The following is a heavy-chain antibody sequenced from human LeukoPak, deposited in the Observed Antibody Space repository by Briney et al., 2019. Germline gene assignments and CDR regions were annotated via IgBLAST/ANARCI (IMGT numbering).Heavy chain of an antibody. CDR2: IIGPGGDT. CDR1: GFSFNSYA. V-gene: IGHV3-23*01. CDR3: AKAAAERCASIKCYPFDS. Sequence: GGSLRLSCAASGFSFNSYAMNWVRQAPGKGLEWVASIIGPGGDTYHAGSVRGRFTISRDNSKNTLYLQMSHLRVEDTALYYCAKAAAERCASIKCYPFDSWGQGTLVAVSS. J-gene: IGHJ4*02. D-gene: IGHD1-1*01.